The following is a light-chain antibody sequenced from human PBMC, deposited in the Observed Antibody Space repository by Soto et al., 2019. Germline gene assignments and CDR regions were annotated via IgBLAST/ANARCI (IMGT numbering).Light chain of an antibody. CDR1: SSNIDVNY. CDR2: RNN. Sequence: QSVLTQPPSASGTPGPRVTISCSGASSNIDVNYVYWYQKLPGTAPRLLIYRNNQRPSGVPDRFSGSKSGTSASLAISALRSEDEADYDCTVCEDSLGDRLFGGGTTVHVL. CDR3: TVCEDSLGDRL. J-gene: IGLJ2*01. V-gene: IGLV1-47*01.